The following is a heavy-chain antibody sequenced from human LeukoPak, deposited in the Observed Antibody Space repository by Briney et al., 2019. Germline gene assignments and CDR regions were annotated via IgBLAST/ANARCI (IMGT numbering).Heavy chain of an antibody. D-gene: IGHD3-10*01. CDR3: ARVPSLLSFGEFSYDF. CDR2: ISPYNGNT. V-gene: IGHV1-18*01. CDR1: GYTFTSYG. J-gene: IGHJ4*02. Sequence: ASVKVSCKASGYTFTSYGISWVRQAPGQGLEWMGWISPYNGNTNFAQKLQDRVTMTTDTSTTTAYLELRSLRSDDTAVYFCARVPSLLSFGEFSYDFWGQGTLLTVSS.